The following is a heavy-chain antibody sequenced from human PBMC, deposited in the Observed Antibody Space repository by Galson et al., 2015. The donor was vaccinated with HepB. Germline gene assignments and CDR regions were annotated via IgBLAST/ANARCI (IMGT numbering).Heavy chain of an antibody. V-gene: IGHV3-48*01. CDR2: IISNSNNI. CDR3: ARERGGRYMDV. CDR1: GFTFSPCT. D-gene: IGHD3-10*01. J-gene: IGHJ6*03. Sequence: SLRLSCAASGFTFSPCTMNWVRQAPGKGLECISYIISNSNNIYYADSVKGRFTISRDNAKSSLYLQMNSLRAEDTAVYYCARERGGRYMDVWGKGTTVTVS.